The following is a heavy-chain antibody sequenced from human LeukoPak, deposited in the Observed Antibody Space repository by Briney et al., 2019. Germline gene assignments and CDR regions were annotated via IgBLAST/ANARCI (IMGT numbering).Heavy chain of an antibody. CDR3: TTEPPPFGDYHGFDY. CDR1: GFTVSNNY. V-gene: IGHV3-53*01. CDR2: VYTSGST. Sequence: GGSLRFSCAASGFTVSNNYMGWVRQAPGKGLEWVSIVYTSGSTYYADSVKGRFTISRDNSNNALYLQMNSLRAEDTAVYYCTTEPPPFGDYHGFDYWGQGTLVSVSS. D-gene: IGHD4-17*01. J-gene: IGHJ4*02.